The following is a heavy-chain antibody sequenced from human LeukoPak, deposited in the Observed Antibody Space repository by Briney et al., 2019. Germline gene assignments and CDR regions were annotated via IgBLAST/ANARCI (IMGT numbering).Heavy chain of an antibody. CDR3: ARFDVVVRPSSRYYYMDV. J-gene: IGHJ6*03. D-gene: IGHD2-15*01. V-gene: IGHV4-30-4*07. Sequence: SQTLSLTCAVSGGSISSGGYSWSWIRQPPGKGLEWIGYIYYSGSTNYNPSLKSRVTISVDTSKNQFSLKLSSVTAADTAVYYCARFDVVVRPSSRYYYMDVWGKGTTVTVSS. CDR2: IYYSGST. CDR1: GGSISSGGYS.